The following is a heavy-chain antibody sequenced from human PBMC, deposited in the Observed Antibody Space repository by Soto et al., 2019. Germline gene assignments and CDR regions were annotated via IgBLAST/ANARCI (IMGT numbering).Heavy chain of an antibody. Sequence: SETLSLTCAVSGGSISSSNWWSWVRQPPGKGLEWIGEIYHSGSTNYNPSLKSRVTISVDKSKNQFSLKLSSVTAADTAVYYCPSRLEGQPVHYYRMVVWGQGTTVTVSS. V-gene: IGHV4-4*02. D-gene: IGHD6-6*01. CDR1: GGSISSSNW. J-gene: IGHJ6*02. CDR3: PSRLEGQPVHYYRMVV. CDR2: IYHSGST.